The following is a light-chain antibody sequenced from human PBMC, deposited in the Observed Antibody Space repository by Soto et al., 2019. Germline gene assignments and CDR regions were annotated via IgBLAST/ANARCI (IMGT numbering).Light chain of an antibody. Sequence: ETVLTQSPATLPLSPGERATLSCWASQSVSSHLAWYQQKPGQAPRLLIYDTSNRVTGVPARFSGSGSGTDSTLTISSLEPEDFAVYYCQQRNNWPPLYTFGQGTKLEIK. V-gene: IGKV3-11*01. CDR1: QSVSSH. J-gene: IGKJ2*01. CDR2: DTS. CDR3: QQRNNWPPLYT.